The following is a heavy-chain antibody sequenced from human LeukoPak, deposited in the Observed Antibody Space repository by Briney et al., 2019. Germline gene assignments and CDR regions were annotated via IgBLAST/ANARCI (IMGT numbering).Heavy chain of an antibody. V-gene: IGHV3-30-3*01. CDR1: GFTFSSYA. CDR2: ISYDGSNK. CDR3: AGYSSSSIFDY. J-gene: IGHJ4*02. D-gene: IGHD6-6*01. Sequence: GGSLRLSCAASGFTFSSYAMHWVRQAPGKGLEWVAVISYDGSNKYYADSVKGRFTISRDNSKNTLYLHMNSLRAEDTAVYYCAGYSSSSIFDYWGQGTLVTVSS.